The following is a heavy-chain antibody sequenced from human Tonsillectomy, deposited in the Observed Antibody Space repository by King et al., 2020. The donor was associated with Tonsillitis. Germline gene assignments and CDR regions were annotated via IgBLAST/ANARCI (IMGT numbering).Heavy chain of an antibody. CDR3: ARELVVPATRGGNYYFGMDV. V-gene: IGHV1-2*02. Sequence: QLVQSGAEVKKPGASVKVSCKASGYTFTGYYMHWVRQAPGQGLEWMGWLNPNSGGTNYAQKFQGRVTMTRDTSITTAYMELSRRRSDDTAVYYCARELVVPATRGGNYYFGMDVWGQGTTVTVSS. J-gene: IGHJ6*02. CDR1: GYTFTGYY. CDR2: LNPNSGGT. D-gene: IGHD2-2*01.